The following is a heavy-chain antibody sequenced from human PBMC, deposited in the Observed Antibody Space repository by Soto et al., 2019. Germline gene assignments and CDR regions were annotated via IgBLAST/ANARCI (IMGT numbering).Heavy chain of an antibody. CDR1: GFTFSSYW. V-gene: IGHV3-7*05. Sequence: EVQLVESGGGLVQPGGSLRLSCAASGFTFSSYWMSWVRQAPGKGLEWVANIKQDGSEKYYVDSVKGRFTISRDNAKNSLYLQMNSLRAEDTAVYYCAREWRGYDSGDAFDIWGQGTMVTVSS. D-gene: IGHD5-12*01. CDR2: IKQDGSEK. J-gene: IGHJ3*02. CDR3: AREWRGYDSGDAFDI.